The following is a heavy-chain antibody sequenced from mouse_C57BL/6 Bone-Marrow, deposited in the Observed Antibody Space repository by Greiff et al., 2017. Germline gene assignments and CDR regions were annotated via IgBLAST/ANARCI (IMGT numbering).Heavy chain of an antibody. CDR2: ISNGGGST. CDR3: ARLYYYGISFWYFDV. V-gene: IGHV5-12*01. J-gene: IGHJ1*03. D-gene: IGHD1-1*01. Sequence: DVMLVESGGGLVQPGGSLKLSCAASGFTFSDYYMYWVRLTPEKRLEWVAYISNGGGSTYYPDTVKGRFTISRDNAKTTLYLQMSRLKSEDTAMYYCARLYYYGISFWYFDVWGTGTTVTVSS. CDR1: GFTFSDYY.